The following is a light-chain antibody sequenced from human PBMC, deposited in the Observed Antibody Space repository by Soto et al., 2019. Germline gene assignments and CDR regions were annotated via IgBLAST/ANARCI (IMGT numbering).Light chain of an antibody. CDR2: GAS. CDR1: QSVSSRY. Sequence: EIVLTQSPGTLSLSPGERATLSCRASQSVSSRYLAWYQQKPGQAPRLLIYGASSRATGIPDRFSGSGSGTDFSLTINRLEPEDFAVYYCQQYGSSPPYTFGQGTKLEIE. CDR3: QQYGSSPPYT. V-gene: IGKV3-20*01. J-gene: IGKJ2*01.